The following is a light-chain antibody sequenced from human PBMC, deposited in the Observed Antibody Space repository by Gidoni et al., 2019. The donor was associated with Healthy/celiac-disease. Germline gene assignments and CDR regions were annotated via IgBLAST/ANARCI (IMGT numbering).Light chain of an antibody. Sequence: DIQMTQSPSTLSASVGDRVTITCRASQSISSWLAWYQQKPGKAPKLLIYKASSLESGVPSRFSGSGSGTEFTLTISSLQPDDFATYYCQQYPGGPFXQXTKVEIK. CDR3: QQYPGGP. CDR2: KAS. V-gene: IGKV1-5*03. CDR1: QSISSW. J-gene: IGKJ1*01.